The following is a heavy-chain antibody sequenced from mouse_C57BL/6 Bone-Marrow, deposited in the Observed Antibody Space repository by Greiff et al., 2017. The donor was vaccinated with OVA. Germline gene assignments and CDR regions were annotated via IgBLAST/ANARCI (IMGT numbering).Heavy chain of an antibody. CDR3: LLYGSSYKDY. D-gene: IGHD1-1*01. Sequence: EVQLQQSGAELVRPGASVKLSCTASGFNIKDDYMHWVKQRPEQGLEWIGWIDPENGDTEYASKFQGKATITADTSSNTAYLQLSSLTSEDTAVYYCLLYGSSYKDYWGQGTTLTVSS. CDR1: GFNIKDDY. CDR2: IDPENGDT. J-gene: IGHJ2*01. V-gene: IGHV14-4*01.